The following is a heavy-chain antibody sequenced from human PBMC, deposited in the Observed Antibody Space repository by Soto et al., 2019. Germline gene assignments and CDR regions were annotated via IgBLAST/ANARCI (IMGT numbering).Heavy chain of an antibody. V-gene: IGHV3-33*01. Sequence: GSLRLSCAASGFTFSSYGMHWVRQAPGKGLEWVAVIWYDGSNKYYADSVKGRFTISRDNSKNTLYLQMNSLRAEDTAVYYCARVASSGWYPPYYYYGMDVWGQGTTVTVSS. CDR2: IWYDGSNK. D-gene: IGHD6-19*01. CDR3: ARVASSGWYPPYYYYGMDV. CDR1: GFTFSSYG. J-gene: IGHJ6*02.